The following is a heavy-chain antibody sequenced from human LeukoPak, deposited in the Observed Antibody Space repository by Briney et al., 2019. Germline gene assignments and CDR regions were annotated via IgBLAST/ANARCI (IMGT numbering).Heavy chain of an antibody. V-gene: IGHV4-59*01. CDR2: IYYSGST. Sequence: SETLSLTCTVSGGSISSYYWSWIRQPPGKGLEWIGYIYYSGSTNYNPSLKSRVTISVDTSKNQFSLKLSSVTAADTAVYYCAAVDTAMVLYFDCWGQGTLVSVSS. CDR1: GGSISSYY. CDR3: AAVDTAMVLYFDC. D-gene: IGHD5-18*01. J-gene: IGHJ4*02.